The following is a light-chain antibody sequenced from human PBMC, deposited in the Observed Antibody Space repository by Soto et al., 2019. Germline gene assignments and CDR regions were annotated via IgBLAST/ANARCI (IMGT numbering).Light chain of an antibody. J-gene: IGKJ2*01. CDR3: QQCYSAPYT. CDR2: ADS. V-gene: IGKV1-39*01. Sequence: DLQMTQSPSSLYASVGDRVTITCRASQSIYSSLNWYHQNPGKAPKLLIYADSNLHSGVPSMFSGSGSGTDVTFSISSLQPEDFATYYCQQCYSAPYTFGQGTKLEI. CDR1: QSIYSS.